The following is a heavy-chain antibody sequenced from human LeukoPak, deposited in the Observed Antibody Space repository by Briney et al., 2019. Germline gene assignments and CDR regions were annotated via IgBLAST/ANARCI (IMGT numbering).Heavy chain of an antibody. V-gene: IGHV3-74*01. D-gene: IGHD6-13*01. CDR1: GFTFSSYW. J-gene: IGHJ4*02. CDR2: INSDGSST. CDR3: ARESPYSSSWSAFDY. Sequence: PGGSLRLSCAASGFTFSSYWMHWVRHAPGKGLVWVSRINSDGSSTSYADSVKGRFTISRDNAKNTLYLQMNSLRAEDTAVYYCARESPYSSSWSAFDYWGQGTLVTVSS.